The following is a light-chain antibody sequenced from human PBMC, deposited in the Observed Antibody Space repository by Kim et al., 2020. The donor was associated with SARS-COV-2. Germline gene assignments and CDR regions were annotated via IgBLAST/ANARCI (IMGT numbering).Light chain of an antibody. J-gene: IGLJ1*01. CDR1: SSDLCGYNY. CDR3: SSYAGSNNCV. V-gene: IGLV2-8*01. CDR2: EVN. Sequence: GQSVPISCTGTSSDLCGYNYVSCYQHHPGKVPRLMIYEVNKRPSEVPDRFSGSKSGNTASLTVSGLQADDEADYYCSSYAGSNNCVFGTGTKVTVL.